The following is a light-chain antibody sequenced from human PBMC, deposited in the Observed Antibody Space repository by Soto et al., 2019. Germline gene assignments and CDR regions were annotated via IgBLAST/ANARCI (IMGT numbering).Light chain of an antibody. V-gene: IGKV3-15*01. Sequence: DIVMMQSPAALSVSPGESVTLSCRSSQLFSSNLAWYQHKPGQAPRLLIYGVSTRDTGVPDRFSGGGSGTDFTLTISRLEPEDSAVYYCQQYGSXPTWTFGQGTKVDIK. CDR1: QLFSSN. CDR3: QQYGSXPTWT. CDR2: GVS. J-gene: IGKJ1*01.